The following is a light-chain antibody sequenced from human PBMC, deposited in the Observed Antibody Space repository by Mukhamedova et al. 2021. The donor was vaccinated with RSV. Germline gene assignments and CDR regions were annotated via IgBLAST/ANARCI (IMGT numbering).Light chain of an antibody. Sequence: ISCTGTGSDVGGYNYVSWYQQHPGKAPKLMIYEVSNRPSGVSNRFSGSKSGNTASLTISGLQAEDEADYYCSSYTSSSSYVFGTGT. CDR2: EVS. CDR1: GSDVGGYNY. V-gene: IGLV2-14*01. CDR3: SSYTSSSSYV. J-gene: IGLJ1*01.